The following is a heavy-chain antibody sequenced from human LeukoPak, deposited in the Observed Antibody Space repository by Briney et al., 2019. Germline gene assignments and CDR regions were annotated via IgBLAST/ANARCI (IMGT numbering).Heavy chain of an antibody. CDR2: IHYTGST. Sequence: PSETLSLTCTVSGGSISNYYWSWIRQPPGKGLEWIGYIHYTGSTNYTPSLKSRVTISVDTSKNQFSLKLSSVTAADTAVYYCARGNGWSLYRGQGTLVTVSS. J-gene: IGHJ4*02. V-gene: IGHV4-59*08. D-gene: IGHD6-19*01. CDR1: GGSISNYY. CDR3: ARGNGWSLY.